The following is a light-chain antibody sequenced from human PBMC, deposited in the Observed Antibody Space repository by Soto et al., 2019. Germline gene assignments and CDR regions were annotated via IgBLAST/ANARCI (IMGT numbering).Light chain of an antibody. Sequence: TQARGTVALDPGERAPRSCRASQSVSNNYLAWYQQKPGQAPRLLIYGASNRATGIPDRFSGSGSGTEFNLTISSLQPDDFATYYCQHYNSYSEAFGQGTKVDIK. V-gene: IGKV3-20*01. J-gene: IGKJ1*01. CDR1: QSVSNNY. CDR3: QHYNSYSEA. CDR2: GAS.